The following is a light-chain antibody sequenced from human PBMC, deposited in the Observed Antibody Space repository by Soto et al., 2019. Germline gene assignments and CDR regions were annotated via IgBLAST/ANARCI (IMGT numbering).Light chain of an antibody. CDR2: DVN. V-gene: IGLV2-14*03. J-gene: IGLJ1*01. CDR1: SSDVGGYNY. CDR3: CSYTRSTTYV. Sequence: QSALTQPASVSGSPGQSITISCTGTSSDVGGYNYVSWYQQHPGKAPKLMIFDVNNRPSGISSRFSGSKSGNTASLTISGLQAEGEADYYCCSYTRSTTYVFGTGTKLTVL.